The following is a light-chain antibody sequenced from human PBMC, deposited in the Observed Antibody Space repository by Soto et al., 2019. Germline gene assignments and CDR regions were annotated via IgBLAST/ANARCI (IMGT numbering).Light chain of an antibody. V-gene: IGKV3-11*01. Sequence: EIVLTQSPGTLSLSPGDRATLSCRASQSVSSNYLAWYQQKPGQAPRLLIYGASNRATGIPARFSGSGSGTDFTLTISNLEPEDFAVYYCQQHSHWPPWTFGQGTKVDIK. CDR2: GAS. J-gene: IGKJ1*01. CDR1: QSVSSNY. CDR3: QQHSHWPPWT.